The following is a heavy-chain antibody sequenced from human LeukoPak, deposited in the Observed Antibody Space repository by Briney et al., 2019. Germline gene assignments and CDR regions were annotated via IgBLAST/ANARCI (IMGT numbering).Heavy chain of an antibody. CDR3: ARQEYCSGGSCYTWFDP. CDR1: GYSINNYW. V-gene: IGHV5-51*01. CDR2: IYPADSDI. J-gene: IGHJ5*02. D-gene: IGHD2-15*01. Sequence: GESLKITCKGSGYSINNYWIGWVRQMPGKGLEWMGIIYPADSDIRYSPSFQGQVTISADKSISTVYLQWSSLKASDTAMYYCARQEYCSGGSCYTWFDPWGQGTLVTVSS.